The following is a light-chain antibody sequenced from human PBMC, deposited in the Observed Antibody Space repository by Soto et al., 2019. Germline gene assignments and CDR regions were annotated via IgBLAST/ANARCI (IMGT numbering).Light chain of an antibody. V-gene: IGKV1-39*01. J-gene: IGKJ4*01. CDR3: QQSHRAPLT. Sequence: DVQMTQSPSSLSASVGERVTITCRASQSISSYLNWYQQKPGRAPRLLIYAVSILQSGVPSRFSGSGSGIDFTLTISGLQPEDFAVYYCQQSHRAPLTFGGGTTVEIK. CDR1: QSISSY. CDR2: AVS.